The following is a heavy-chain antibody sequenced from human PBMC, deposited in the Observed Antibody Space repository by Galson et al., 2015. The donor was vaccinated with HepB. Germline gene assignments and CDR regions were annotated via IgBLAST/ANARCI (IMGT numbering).Heavy chain of an antibody. V-gene: IGHV3-11*03. CDR1: GFTFSDHY. CDR3: ARGAYDYVWGSYRYGPFDH. D-gene: IGHD3-16*02. CDR2: ISSNSIHT. Sequence: SLRLSCAASGFTFSDHYMSWIRQAPGKGLEWVSYISSNSIHTNYADSLKGRITISRDNAKNSLYLQMNSLRAEDTAVYYCARGAYDYVWGSYRYGPFDHWGQGTLVTVSS. J-gene: IGHJ4*02.